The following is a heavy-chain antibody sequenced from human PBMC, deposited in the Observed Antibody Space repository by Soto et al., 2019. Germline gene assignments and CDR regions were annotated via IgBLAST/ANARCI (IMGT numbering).Heavy chain of an antibody. CDR1: GFTFSSYS. J-gene: IGHJ6*02. CDR2: ISSSSSYI. CDR3: ASSGYCSGGSCYGDYYYGMDV. Sequence: GGSLRLSCAASGFTFSSYSMNWVRQAPGKGLEWVSSISSSSSYIYYADSVKGRFTISRDNAKNSLYLQMNSLRAEDTAVYYCASSGYCSGGSCYGDYYYGMDVWGQGTTVTVSS. D-gene: IGHD2-15*01. V-gene: IGHV3-21*01.